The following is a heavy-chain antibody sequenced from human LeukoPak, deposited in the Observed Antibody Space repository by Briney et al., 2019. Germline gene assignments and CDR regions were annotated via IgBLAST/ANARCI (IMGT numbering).Heavy chain of an antibody. Sequence: GGSLRLSCAASGFTFSDYYMNWVPQAPGKGLEWVSSISSSSTIYYADSVKGRFTISRDNSKNTLYLQMNSLRAEDTAVYYCSLTVPDYYYGMDVWGQGTTVTVSS. CDR3: SLTVPDYYYGMDV. D-gene: IGHD4-17*01. V-gene: IGHV3-69-1*01. CDR2: ISSSSTI. J-gene: IGHJ6*02. CDR1: GFTFSDYY.